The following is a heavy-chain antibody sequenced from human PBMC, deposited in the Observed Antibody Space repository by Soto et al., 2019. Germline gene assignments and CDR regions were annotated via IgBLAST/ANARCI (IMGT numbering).Heavy chain of an antibody. CDR2: IIPIFGTA. J-gene: IGHJ4*02. Sequence: GASVKVSCEACGGTFSSYAISCVRQAPGQGLEWMGGIIPIFGTANYAQKFQGRVTITADESTSTAYMELSSLRSEDTAVYYCARVPIPCSGGSCYPYYFDYWGQGTLVTVSS. D-gene: IGHD2-15*01. CDR1: GGTFSSYA. V-gene: IGHV1-69*13. CDR3: ARVPIPCSGGSCYPYYFDY.